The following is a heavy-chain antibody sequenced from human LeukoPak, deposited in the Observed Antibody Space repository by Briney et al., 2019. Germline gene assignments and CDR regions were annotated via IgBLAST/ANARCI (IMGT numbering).Heavy chain of an antibody. Sequence: GGSLRLSCAASGFTFSSYVMSWVRQAPGKGREWVSAISGSGGSAYYADSVKGRFTISRDNSKNTLYLQMNSLRAEDTAVYYCAKDLVPAATRGWLDPWGQGTLVTVSS. V-gene: IGHV3-23*01. CDR3: AKDLVPAATRGWLDP. CDR1: GFTFSSYV. CDR2: ISGSGGSA. D-gene: IGHD2-2*01. J-gene: IGHJ5*02.